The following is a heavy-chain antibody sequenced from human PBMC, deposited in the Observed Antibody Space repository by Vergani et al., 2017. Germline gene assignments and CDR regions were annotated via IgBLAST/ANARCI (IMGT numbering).Heavy chain of an antibody. V-gene: IGHV3-11*04. CDR2: ISGSGSAI. Sequence: QVQLVESGGGLVKPGGSLRLSCAASGFSFSNYYMTWIRQAPGKGLEWVSYISGSGSAIFYADSVKGRFTISRDNADNSLYLQMNSLRAEDTAVYYCAMAAILVSGGGGTLDLWGQGTMVTLSP. J-gene: IGHJ3*01. CDR3: AMAAILVSGGGGTLDL. CDR1: GFSFSNYY. D-gene: IGHD2-8*02.